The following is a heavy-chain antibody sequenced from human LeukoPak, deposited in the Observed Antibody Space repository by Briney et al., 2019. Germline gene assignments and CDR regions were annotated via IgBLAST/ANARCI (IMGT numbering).Heavy chain of an antibody. Sequence: SVKVSCKASGGTFSSYAISWVRQAPGQGLEWMGGIIPIFGTANYAQKFQGRVTITADESTSTAYMELSSLRSEDTAVYYCARALVRFLAWFDPWGQGTLVTVSS. CDR2: IIPIFGTA. D-gene: IGHD3-3*01. J-gene: IGHJ5*02. CDR1: GGTFSSYA. V-gene: IGHV1-69*13. CDR3: ARALVRFLAWFDP.